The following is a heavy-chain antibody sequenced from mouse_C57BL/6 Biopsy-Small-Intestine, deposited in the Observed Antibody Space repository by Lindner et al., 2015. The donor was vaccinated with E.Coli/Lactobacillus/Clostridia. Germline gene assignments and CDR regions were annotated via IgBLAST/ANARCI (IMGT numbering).Heavy chain of an antibody. CDR3: ARPYYSNYERALDY. D-gene: IGHD2-5*01. J-gene: IGHJ4*01. CDR2: IYPGSGHS. CDR1: GYSFTSYF. V-gene: IGHV1-66*01. Sequence: VQLQESGPELVKPGASVKIFCKASGYSFTSYFIHWVKERPGQGLEWIGWIYPGSGHSKYNENFKGEATLTADTSSGTAYMQLSSLTSEDSAVYYCARPYYSNYERALDYWGQGTSVTVSS.